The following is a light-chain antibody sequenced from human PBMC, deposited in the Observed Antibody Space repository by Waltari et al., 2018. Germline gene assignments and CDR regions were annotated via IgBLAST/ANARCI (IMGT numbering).Light chain of an antibody. CDR2: EAS. CDR3: SSYTSSSTLG. V-gene: IGLV2-14*01. CDR1: SSDVGAYNS. J-gene: IGLJ2*01. Sequence: QSALTQPASVSGPPGHSITISCTGTSSDVGAYNSVSWSQQPPGKAPKLIIYEASNRPSGVSNRFSGSKSGNTASLTISGLQAEDEADYYCSSYTSSSTLGFGGGTKLTVL.